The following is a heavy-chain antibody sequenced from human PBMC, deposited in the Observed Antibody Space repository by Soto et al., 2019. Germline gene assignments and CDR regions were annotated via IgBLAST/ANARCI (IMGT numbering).Heavy chain of an antibody. CDR1: GGTFSTYS. V-gene: IGHV1-69*02. Sequence: QVQLVQSGAEVKKPGSSVKVSCKDSGGTFSTYSMFWVRQAPGQGLEWMGRIIPMLGVRNYAQRFQDRVTMTGDKPTPSVHRGLSSLRSEKTALYSDTIASCSGDVFDKWGQGKMATLS. CDR3: TIASCSGDVFDK. D-gene: IGHD2-21*02. J-gene: IGHJ3*01. CDR2: IIPMLGVR.